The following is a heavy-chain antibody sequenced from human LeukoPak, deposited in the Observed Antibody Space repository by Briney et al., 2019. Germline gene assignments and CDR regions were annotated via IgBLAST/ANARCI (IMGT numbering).Heavy chain of an antibody. D-gene: IGHD6-19*01. CDR2: ISAYNGNT. CDR1: GYTFTSYY. Sequence: ASVSVSCKASGYTFTSYYMHWVRQAPGQGLEWMGWISAYNGNTNYAQKLHGRVTMTTDTSTTTAYMELRSLTSDDTAVYYCARDVSASASNVAGTFGYWGQGTLVTVSS. V-gene: IGHV1-18*04. J-gene: IGHJ4*02. CDR3: ARDVSASASNVAGTFGY.